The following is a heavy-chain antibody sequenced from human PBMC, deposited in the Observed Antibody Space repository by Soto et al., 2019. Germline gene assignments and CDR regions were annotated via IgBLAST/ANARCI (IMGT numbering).Heavy chain of an antibody. V-gene: IGHV1-69*02. J-gene: IGHJ4*02. D-gene: IGHD3-22*01. CDR1: GGTFSSYT. Sequence: QVQLVQSGAEVKKPGSSVKVSCKASGGTFSSYTISWVRQAPGQGLEWMGRIIPILGIANYAQKFQGRVTITADKATSTAYRELSSLRSEDTAVYYCARGRHYDRISIADYWGQGTLVTVSS. CDR3: ARGRHYDRISIADY. CDR2: IIPILGIA.